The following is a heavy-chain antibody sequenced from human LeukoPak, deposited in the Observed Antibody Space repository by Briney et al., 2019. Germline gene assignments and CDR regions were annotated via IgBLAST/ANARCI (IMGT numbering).Heavy chain of an antibody. CDR3: TRGPYYGSSPSVY. J-gene: IGHJ4*02. Sequence: GGSLRLSCTASGFTFGDYAMSWFRQAPGKGLEWVGFIRSKAYGGTTEYAASVKGRFTISRDDSKSIACLQMNSLKTEDTAVYYCTRGPYYGSSPSVYWGQGTLVTVSS. CDR1: GFTFGDYA. V-gene: IGHV3-49*03. CDR2: IRSKAYGGTT. D-gene: IGHD3-10*01.